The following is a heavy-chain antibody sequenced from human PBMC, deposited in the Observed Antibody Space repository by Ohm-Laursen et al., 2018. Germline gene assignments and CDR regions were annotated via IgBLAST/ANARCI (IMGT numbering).Heavy chain of an antibody. CDR3: ARETDYYDSSGYYIYWYFDL. CDR1: GGSISSYY. D-gene: IGHD3-22*01. V-gene: IGHV4-4*07. J-gene: IGHJ2*01. CDR2: IYTSGST. Sequence: SDTLSLTCTVSGGSISSYYWSWIRQPAGKGLEWIGRIYTSGSTNYNPSLKSRVTMSVDTSKNQFSLKLSSVTAADTAVYYCARETDYYDSSGYYIYWYFDLWGRGTLVTVSS.